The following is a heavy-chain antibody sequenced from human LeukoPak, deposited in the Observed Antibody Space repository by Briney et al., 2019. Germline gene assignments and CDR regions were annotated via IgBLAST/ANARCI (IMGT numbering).Heavy chain of an antibody. Sequence: GGSLRLSCAASGFTFSSYAMSWVRQAPGKGLEWVSAISGSGGSTYYADSVKGWFTISRDNSKNTLYLQMNSLRAEDTAVYYCATPEDYYDSSGYYLPFDYWGQGTLVTVSS. V-gene: IGHV3-23*01. CDR3: ATPEDYYDSSGYYLPFDY. J-gene: IGHJ4*02. D-gene: IGHD3-22*01. CDR2: ISGSGGST. CDR1: GFTFSSYA.